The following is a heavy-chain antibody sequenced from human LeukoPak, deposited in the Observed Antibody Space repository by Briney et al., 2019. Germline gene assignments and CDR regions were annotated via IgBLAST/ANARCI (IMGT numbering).Heavy chain of an antibody. D-gene: IGHD1-26*01. CDR1: GFTFSSYW. CDR3: ARDKIVGATHFDY. J-gene: IGHJ4*02. CDR2: IKQDGSEI. Sequence: GGSLRLSCAASGFTFSSYWMSWVRQAPGKGLEWVANIKQDGSEIYYVDSVKGRFTISSDNAKNSLYLQMNSLRAEDTAVYYCARDKIVGATHFDYWGQGTLVTVSS. V-gene: IGHV3-7*01.